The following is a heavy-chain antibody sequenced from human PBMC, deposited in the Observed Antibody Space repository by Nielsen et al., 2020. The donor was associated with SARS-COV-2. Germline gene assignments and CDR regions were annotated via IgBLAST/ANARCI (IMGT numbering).Heavy chain of an antibody. CDR3: ASASAHV. CDR2: IKTDGRTT. V-gene: IGHV3-74*01. Sequence: GESLKISCAASGFTFSTYWMHWVRQAPGKGLLWVSRIKTDGRTTSYADSVRGRFTISRDNAKNTLYLQMNSLRAEDTAVYYCASASAHVWGQGTMVTVSS. CDR1: GFTFSTYW. D-gene: IGHD3-16*01. J-gene: IGHJ3*01.